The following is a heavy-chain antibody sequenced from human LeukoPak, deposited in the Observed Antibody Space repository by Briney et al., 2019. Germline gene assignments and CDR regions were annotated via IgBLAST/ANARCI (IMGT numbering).Heavy chain of an antibody. J-gene: IGHJ5*02. CDR2: ISHSGST. CDR1: GGSFSGYY. CDR3: ARGTRRGWFDP. Sequence: PSETLSLTCAVYGGSFSGYYWSWIRQPPGKGLEWIGEISHSGSTNYNPSLKSRVTISVDTSKNQFSLKLSSVTAADTAVYYCARGTRRGWFDPWGQGTLVTVSS. V-gene: IGHV4-34*01.